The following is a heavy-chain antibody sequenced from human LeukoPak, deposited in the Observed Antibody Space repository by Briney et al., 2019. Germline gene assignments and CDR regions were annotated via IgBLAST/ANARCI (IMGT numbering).Heavy chain of an antibody. D-gene: IGHD6-19*01. J-gene: IGHJ4*02. V-gene: IGHV4-59*08. CDR3: ARGLDKRGYYFDY. Sequence: PSETLSLTCTVSGGSINNYYWSWVRQPPGAGLEWLAYIYYTGSTNYNPSLKTRLTISVDTSKNQFSLRLNSVTAADTAVYYCARGLDKRGYYFDYWGQGALVTVSS. CDR1: GGSINNYY. CDR2: IYYTGST.